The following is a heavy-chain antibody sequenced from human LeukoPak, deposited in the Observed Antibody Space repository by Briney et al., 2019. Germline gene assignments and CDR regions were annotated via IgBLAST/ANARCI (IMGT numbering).Heavy chain of an antibody. J-gene: IGHJ6*02. V-gene: IGHV4-59*01. CDR2: IYYSGST. D-gene: IGHD2-2*01. CDR1: GGSISSYY. Sequence: PSETLSLTCTVSGGSISSYYWSWIRQPPGKGLEWIEYIYYSGSTNYNPSLKSRVTISVDTSKNQFSLKLSSVTAADTAVYYCARTYCSSTSCYAASGMDVWGQGTTVTVSS. CDR3: ARTYCSSTSCYAASGMDV.